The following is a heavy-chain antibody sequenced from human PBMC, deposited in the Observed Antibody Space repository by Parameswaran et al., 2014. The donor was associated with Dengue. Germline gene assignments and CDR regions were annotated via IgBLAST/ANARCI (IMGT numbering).Heavy chain of an antibody. Sequence: WVRQAPGQGLEWMGRIIPILGIANYAQKFQGRVTITADKSTSTAYMELSSLRSEDTAVYYCARGGGYSYGYYYYGMDVWGQGTTVTVSS. CDR3: ARGGGYSYGYYYYGMDV. CDR2: IIPILGIA. V-gene: IGHV1-69*04. D-gene: IGHD5-18*01. J-gene: IGHJ6*02.